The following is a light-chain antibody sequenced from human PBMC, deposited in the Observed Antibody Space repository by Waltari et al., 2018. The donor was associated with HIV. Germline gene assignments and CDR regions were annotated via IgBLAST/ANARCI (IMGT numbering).Light chain of an antibody. CDR1: STDIGAYNY. CDR2: QVK. Sequence: QSALAQPASVSGSPGQSITISCTGTSTDIGAYNYVSWYQKHTDRAPKVIIYQVKSRPSGVSARFSGSKSGNTASLTISGLQAEDEADYYCSSYTTSSTYVFGRGTTVSVL. CDR3: SSYTTSSTYV. J-gene: IGLJ1*01. V-gene: IGLV2-14*01.